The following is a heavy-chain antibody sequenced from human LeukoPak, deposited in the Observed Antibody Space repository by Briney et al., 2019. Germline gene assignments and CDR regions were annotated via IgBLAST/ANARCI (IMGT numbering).Heavy chain of an antibody. Sequence: SETLSLTCTVSGYSISSGYYWGWIRQPPGKGLEWIGSIYHSGSTYYNPSLKSRVTISVDTSKNQFSLKLSSVTAADTAVYYCARDRYYYDSSGYIRMDVWGKGTTVTISS. D-gene: IGHD3-22*01. V-gene: IGHV4-38-2*02. CDR3: ARDRYYYDSSGYIRMDV. J-gene: IGHJ6*03. CDR1: GYSISSGYY. CDR2: IYHSGST.